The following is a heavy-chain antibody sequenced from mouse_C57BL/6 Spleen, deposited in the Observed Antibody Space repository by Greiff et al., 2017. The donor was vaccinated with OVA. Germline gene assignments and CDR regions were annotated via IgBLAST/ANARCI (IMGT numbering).Heavy chain of an antibody. CDR2: ISSGSSTI. J-gene: IGHJ4*01. V-gene: IGHV5-17*01. CDR3: ARDGNYVDYAMDY. Sequence: DVKLVESGGGLVKPGGSLKLSCAASGFTFSDYGMHWVRQVPEKGLEWVAYISSGSSTIYYADTVKGRFTISRDNAKNTLFLQMTSLRSEDTAMYYCARDGNYVDYAMDYWGQGTSVTVSS. CDR1: GFTFSDYG. D-gene: IGHD2-1*01.